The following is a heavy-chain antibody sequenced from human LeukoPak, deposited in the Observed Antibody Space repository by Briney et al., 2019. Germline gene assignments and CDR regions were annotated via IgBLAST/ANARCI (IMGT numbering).Heavy chain of an antibody. D-gene: IGHD4-11*01. CDR2: IYYSGST. V-gene: IGHV4-31*03. CDR1: GGSISSGGYY. J-gene: IGHJ4*02. CDR3: ARENSGYSKLDY. Sequence: PSETLSLTCTVSGGSISSGGYYWGWIRQHPGKGLEWIGYIYYSGSTYYNPSLKSRVTISVDTSKNQFSLKLSSVTAADTAVYYCARENSGYSKLDYWGQGTLVTVSS.